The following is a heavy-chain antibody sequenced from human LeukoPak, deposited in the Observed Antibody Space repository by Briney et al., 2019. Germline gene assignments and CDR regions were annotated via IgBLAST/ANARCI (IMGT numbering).Heavy chain of an antibody. CDR2: IYYSGST. V-gene: IGHV4-39*07. CDR1: GGSISSSSYY. CDR3: ARVGGAGMGFDY. Sequence: PSETLSLTRTVSGGSISSSSYYWGWIRQPPGKGLEWIGSIYYSGSTYYNPSLKSRVTISVDTSKNQFSLKLSSVTAADTAVYYCARVGGAGMGFDYWGQGTLVTVSS. J-gene: IGHJ4*02. D-gene: IGHD3-16*01.